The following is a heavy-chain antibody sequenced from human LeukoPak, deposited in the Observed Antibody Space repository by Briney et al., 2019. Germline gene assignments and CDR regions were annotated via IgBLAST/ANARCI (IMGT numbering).Heavy chain of an antibody. D-gene: IGHD6-19*01. J-gene: IGHJ4*02. V-gene: IGHV1-2*02. Sequence: WASVKVSCKASGYTFTGYYMHWVRQAPGQGLEWMGWINPNSGGTNYAQKFQGRVTMTRDTSISTACMDLSRLRSDDTAVYYCARDLAVAGKAYFDYWGQGTLVTVSS. CDR3: ARDLAVAGKAYFDY. CDR2: INPNSGGT. CDR1: GYTFTGYY.